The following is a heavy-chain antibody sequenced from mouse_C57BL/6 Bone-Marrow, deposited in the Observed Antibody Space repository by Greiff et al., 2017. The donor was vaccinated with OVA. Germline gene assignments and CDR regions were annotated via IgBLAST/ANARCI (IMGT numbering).Heavy chain of an antibody. CDR1: GYTFTDYE. V-gene: IGHV1-15*01. Sequence: VKLMESGAELVRPGASVTLSCKASGYTFTDYEMHWVKQTPVHGLEWIGAIDPETGGTAYNQKFKGKAILTADKSSSTAYMELRSLTSDDSAVYYCTRGYSNYYAMDYWGQGTSVTVSS. CDR3: TRGYSNYYAMDY. CDR2: IDPETGGT. J-gene: IGHJ4*01. D-gene: IGHD2-5*01.